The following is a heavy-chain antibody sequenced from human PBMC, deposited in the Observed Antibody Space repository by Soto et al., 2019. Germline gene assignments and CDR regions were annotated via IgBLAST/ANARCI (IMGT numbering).Heavy chain of an antibody. D-gene: IGHD4-17*01. Sequence: QVQLQESGPGLVKPSETLSLTCTVSGGSISSYYWSWIRQPPGKGLEWIGYIYYSGSTNYNPSLKGRVTISVDTSKNQFSLKLSSVTAADTAVYYCARENGDYYYYGMDVWGQGTTVTVSS. CDR3: ARENGDYYYYGMDV. CDR1: GGSISSYY. J-gene: IGHJ6*02. CDR2: IYYSGST. V-gene: IGHV4-59*01.